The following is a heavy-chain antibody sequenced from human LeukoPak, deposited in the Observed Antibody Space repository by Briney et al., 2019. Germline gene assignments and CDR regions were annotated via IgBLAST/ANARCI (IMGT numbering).Heavy chain of an antibody. J-gene: IGHJ4*02. Sequence: GGSLRLSCVASGFTFSGYSMNWVRQAPGKGPEWISYINNDRSSIADSVKGRFIISRDTAENSLFLQMNSLRVEDTALYYCARDADWSFDYWGQGILVTVSS. D-gene: IGHD2-21*01. CDR3: ARDADWSFDY. CDR1: GFTFSGYS. V-gene: IGHV3-48*01. CDR2: INNDRSSI.